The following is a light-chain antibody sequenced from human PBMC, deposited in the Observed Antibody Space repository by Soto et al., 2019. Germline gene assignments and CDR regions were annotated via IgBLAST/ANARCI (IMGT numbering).Light chain of an antibody. J-gene: IGLJ1*01. Sequence: QPLLTQTPSASGTPGQRFTISCSGSSSNVGGNPVNWYQHVPTTAPKLLIYTNTQRPSGVPDRFSGSKSGTSAYLAISGLQSEAEADYYCASWDDSLNGPVFGTGTKVTVL. CDR3: ASWDDSLNGPV. CDR1: SSNVGGNP. V-gene: IGLV1-44*01. CDR2: TNT.